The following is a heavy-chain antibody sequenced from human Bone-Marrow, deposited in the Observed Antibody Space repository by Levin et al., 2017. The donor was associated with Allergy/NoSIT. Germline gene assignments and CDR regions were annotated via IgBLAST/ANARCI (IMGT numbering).Heavy chain of an antibody. D-gene: IGHD3-3*01. Sequence: SQTLSLPCTVSGGSISSSGYYWGWIRQPPGKGLEWIGSISYTGSSSYNPSLKTRVTISVDTSQKQFSLKLSSVTAADTAVYYCARHEWSQPFHIWGQGTMVTVSS. CDR1: GGSISSSGYY. J-gene: IGHJ3*02. CDR2: ISYTGSS. V-gene: IGHV4-39*01. CDR3: ARHEWSQPFHI.